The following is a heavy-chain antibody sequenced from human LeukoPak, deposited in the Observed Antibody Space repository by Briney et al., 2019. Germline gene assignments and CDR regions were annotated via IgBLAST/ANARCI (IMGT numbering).Heavy chain of an antibody. CDR1: GLTFTAYI. V-gene: IGHV3-11*01. CDR2: IGPRDKSI. CDR3: AKVGTEVDL. Sequence: PGRSLNLSTLASGLTFTAYIINRMRNASGKGLEWVSYIGPRDKSIYYEVSVKGRFTISRDNAKNSLYLQMDSMRVDDTAVYYCAKVGTEVDLWGKGTLVSVSS. D-gene: IGHD1-1*01. J-gene: IGHJ4*02.